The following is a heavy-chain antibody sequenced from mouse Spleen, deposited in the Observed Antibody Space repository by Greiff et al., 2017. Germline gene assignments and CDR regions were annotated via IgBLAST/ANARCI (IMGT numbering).Heavy chain of an antibody. CDR1: GYTFTSSW. J-gene: IGHJ4*01. V-gene: IGHV1-61*01. CDR2: IYPSDSET. Sequence: QVQLQQPGAELVRPGSSVKLSCKASGYTFTSSWMDWVKQRPGQGLEWIGNIYPSDSETHYNQKFKDKATLTVDKSSSTAYMQLSSLTSEDSAVYYCARSNYYAMDYWGQGTSVTVSS. CDR3: ARSNYYAMDY.